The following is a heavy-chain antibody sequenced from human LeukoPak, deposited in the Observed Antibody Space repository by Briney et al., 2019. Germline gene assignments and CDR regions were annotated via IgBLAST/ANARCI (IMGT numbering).Heavy chain of an antibody. CDR3: ARVGCSSTPCYGYDY. CDR2: INHSGST. J-gene: IGHJ4*02. D-gene: IGHD2-2*01. CDR1: GGSFSGYY. Sequence: SETLSLTCAVYGGSFSGYYWSWIRQPPGKGLEWIGEINHSGSTNYNPSLKSRVTISVDTSKNQFSLKLSSVTAADTAVYYCARVGCSSTPCYGYDYWGQGTLVTVSS. V-gene: IGHV4-34*01.